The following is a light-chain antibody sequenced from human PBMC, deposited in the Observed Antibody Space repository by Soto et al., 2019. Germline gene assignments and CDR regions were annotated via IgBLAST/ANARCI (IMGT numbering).Light chain of an antibody. V-gene: IGKV3-20*01. CDR3: QQYYSAPIS. CDR1: QSVRSGY. J-gene: IGKJ5*01. Sequence: EVVLTHSPFTLSLSPGERATLSCRASQSVRSGYFAWYQQIPGQSPRLLIFAVSSRATGIPDRFSGSGSGTDFTLTISSLQAEDVAVYYWQQYYSAPISFGQGTRLEI. CDR2: AVS.